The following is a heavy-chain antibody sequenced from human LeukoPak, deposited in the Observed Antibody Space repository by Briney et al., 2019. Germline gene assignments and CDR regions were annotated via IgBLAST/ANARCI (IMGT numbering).Heavy chain of an antibody. Sequence: PSQTLSLTCTVSGGSISSGDYYWSWIRQPPGKGLEWIGYIYYSGSTYYNPSLKSRVTISVDTSKNQFSLKLSSVTAADTAVYYCASGTYYYDSSGYPDAFDIWGQGTTVTVSS. D-gene: IGHD3-22*01. CDR3: ASGTYYYDSSGYPDAFDI. J-gene: IGHJ3*02. CDR1: GGSISSGDYY. V-gene: IGHV4-30-4*08. CDR2: IYYSGST.